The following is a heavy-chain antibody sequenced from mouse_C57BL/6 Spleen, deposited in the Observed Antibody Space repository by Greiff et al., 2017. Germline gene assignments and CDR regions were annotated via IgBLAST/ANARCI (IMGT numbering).Heavy chain of an antibody. D-gene: IGHD5-1*01. V-gene: IGHV5-4*01. J-gene: IGHJ2*01. Sequence: EVQLVESGGGLVKPGGSLKLSCAASGFTFSSYAMSWVRQTPEKRLEWVATISDGGSYTYYPDNVKGRYTISRDNAKNNLYLQLSHLRSEDTAMYYCARGSNYDGYWGQGTTLTVSS. CDR2: ISDGGSYT. CDR3: ARGSNYDGY. CDR1: GFTFSSYA.